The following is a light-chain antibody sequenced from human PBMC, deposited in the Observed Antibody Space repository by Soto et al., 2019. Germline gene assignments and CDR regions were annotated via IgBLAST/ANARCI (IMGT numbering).Light chain of an antibody. Sequence: SALTQPASGSGAPGQSITISCTGTSSDVGGYNYVSWYQQHPGKAPKLMIYDVSNRPSGVSNRFSGSKSGNTASLTISGLQAEDEADYYCSSYTSSSTLNYVFGTGTKVTVL. CDR2: DVS. CDR3: SSYTSSSTLNYV. CDR1: SSDVGGYNY. J-gene: IGLJ1*01. V-gene: IGLV2-14*01.